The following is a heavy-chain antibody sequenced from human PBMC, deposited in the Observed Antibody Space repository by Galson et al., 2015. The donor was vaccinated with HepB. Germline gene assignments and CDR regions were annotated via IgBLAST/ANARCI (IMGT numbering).Heavy chain of an antibody. D-gene: IGHD4-11*01. CDR2: IWYDGSNK. J-gene: IGHJ6*03. CDR3: ARTPAVTRRVGYMDV. CDR1: GFTFSSYG. Sequence: SLRLSCAASGFTFSSYGMHWVRQAPGKGLEWVAVIWYDGSNKYYADSVKGRFTISRDNSKNTLYLQMNSLRAEDTAVYYCARTPAVTRRVGYMDVWGKGTTVTVSS. V-gene: IGHV3-33*01.